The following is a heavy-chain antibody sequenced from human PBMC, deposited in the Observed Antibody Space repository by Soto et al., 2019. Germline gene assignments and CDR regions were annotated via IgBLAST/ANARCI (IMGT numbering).Heavy chain of an antibody. CDR1: GNTLNTDT. Sequence: QVQLVQSGAEVKKPGSSVKVSCKPSGNTLNTDTITWLRQAPGQGLEWMGRIIPVIGVGTNANKFQDRVTITTDNSTTTVYMEVTSLTSEATATFYCAIGRTGSNGYYWAWGQGTQVTVS. J-gene: IGHJ5*02. V-gene: IGHV1-69*02. CDR2: IIPVIGVG. D-gene: IGHD3-22*01. CDR3: AIGRTGSNGYYWA.